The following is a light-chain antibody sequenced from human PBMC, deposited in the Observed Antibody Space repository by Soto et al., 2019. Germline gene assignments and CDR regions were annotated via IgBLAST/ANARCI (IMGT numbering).Light chain of an antibody. CDR3: SSYTSSSTRV. J-gene: IGLJ1*01. Sequence: QSALTQSASVSGSPGQSITISCTGTSNDVGTYNFVSWYQQHPGKAPKRMIYEVTNRPSGVSNRFSGSKSGNTASLTISGLQAEDEADYYCSSYTSSSTRVFGTGTKLTVL. V-gene: IGLV2-14*01. CDR2: EVT. CDR1: SNDVGTYNF.